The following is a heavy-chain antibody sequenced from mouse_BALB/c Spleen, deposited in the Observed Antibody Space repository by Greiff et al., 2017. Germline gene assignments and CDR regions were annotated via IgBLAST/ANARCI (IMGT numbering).Heavy chain of an antibody. V-gene: IGHV2-5-1*01. D-gene: IGHD1-2*01. CDR3: AKEGYGYVGAMDY. Sequence: VQLQQSGPSLVQPSQSLSITCTVSGFSLTSYGVHWVRQSPGKGLEWLGVIWRGGSTDYNAAFMSRLSITKDNSKSQVFFKMNSLQADDTAIYYCAKEGYGYVGAMDYWGQGTSVTVSS. CDR1: GFSLTSYG. J-gene: IGHJ4*01. CDR2: IWRGGST.